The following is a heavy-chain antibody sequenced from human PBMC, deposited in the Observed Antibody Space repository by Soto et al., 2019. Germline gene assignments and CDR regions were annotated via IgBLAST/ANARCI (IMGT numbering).Heavy chain of an antibody. V-gene: IGHV4-4*07. CDR3: ARGSLQFDP. CDR1: GASLSSYY. CDR2: IYPSGNT. J-gene: IGHJ5*02. Sequence: QVQLQESGPGLVKSSETLSLTCTVSGASLSSYYWSWIRQPAGKGLEWIGRIYPSGNTNYKSSLKSRVTMSVDTSKNQFSLKLSSLTAADTAVYYCARGSLQFDPWGQGTLVTVSS.